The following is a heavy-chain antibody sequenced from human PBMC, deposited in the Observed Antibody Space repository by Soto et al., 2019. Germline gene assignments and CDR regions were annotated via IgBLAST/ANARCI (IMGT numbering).Heavy chain of an antibody. Sequence: EVQLVESGGGLVQPGGSLRLSCAASGFTVSSNYMSWVRQAPGKGLEWVSVIYSGGSTYYADSVKGRFSISRDNSKNTLYLQMNSLRAEDTAVYYCARTSSGWHGRWDCWGQGTLVTVAS. J-gene: IGHJ4*02. D-gene: IGHD6-19*01. CDR2: IYSGGST. V-gene: IGHV3-66*01. CDR3: ARTSSGWHGRWDC. CDR1: GFTVSSNY.